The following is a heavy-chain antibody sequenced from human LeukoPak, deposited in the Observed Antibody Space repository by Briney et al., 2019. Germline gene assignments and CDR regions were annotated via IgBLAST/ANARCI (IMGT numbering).Heavy chain of an antibody. CDR2: IKQDGSEK. CDR1: GFTFSTYW. D-gene: IGHD6-13*01. V-gene: IGHV3-7*01. Sequence: GGSLRLSCAASGFTFSTYWMTWVRQAPGKGLEWVANIKQDGSEKYFMDSVKGRFTISGDNANNSLYLQMNSLRAEDTAVYYCARATAAGALRWFDPWGQGTLVTVSS. J-gene: IGHJ5*02. CDR3: ARATAAGALRWFDP.